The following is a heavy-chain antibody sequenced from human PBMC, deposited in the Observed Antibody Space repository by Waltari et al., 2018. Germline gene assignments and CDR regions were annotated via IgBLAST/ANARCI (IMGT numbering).Heavy chain of an antibody. CDR2: IYHSGST. CDR3: ARGGYSYGSNY. J-gene: IGHJ4*02. CDR1: GYSISSGYY. D-gene: IGHD5-18*01. V-gene: IGHV4-38-2*01. Sequence: QVQLQESGPGLVTPSETLSLTCAVSGYSISSGYYWGWIRQPPGKGLEWIGSIYHSGSTYYNPSLKSRVTISVDTSKNQFSLKLSSVTAADTAVYYCARGGYSYGSNYWGQGTLVTVSS.